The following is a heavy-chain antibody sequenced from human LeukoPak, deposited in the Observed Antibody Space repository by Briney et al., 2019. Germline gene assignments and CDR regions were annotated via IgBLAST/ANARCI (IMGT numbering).Heavy chain of an antibody. CDR1: GFTFSNAW. CDR2: IKSKTDGGTT. CDR3: TTQTGVYDFWSYYYYYMDV. J-gene: IGHJ6*03. D-gene: IGHD3-3*01. Sequence: GGSLRLSCAASGFTFSNAWMSWVRQAPGKGLEWVGRIKSKTDGGTTDYAAPVKGRFTISRDDSKNTLYLQMNSLKTEDTAVYYCTTQTGVYDFWSYYYYYMDVWGKGTTVTVSS. V-gene: IGHV3-15*01.